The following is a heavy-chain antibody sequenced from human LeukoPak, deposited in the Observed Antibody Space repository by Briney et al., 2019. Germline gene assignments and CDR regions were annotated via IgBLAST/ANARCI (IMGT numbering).Heavy chain of an antibody. V-gene: IGHV4-34*01. CDR2: INHSGST. CDR1: GGSFSGYY. J-gene: IGHJ6*02. CDR3: ARHSRSSVTIFGVITR. D-gene: IGHD3-3*01. Sequence: SETLSLTCAVYGGSFSGYYWSWIRQPPGKGLEWIGEINHSGSTNYNPSLKSRVTISVDTSKNQFSLKLSSVTAADTAVYYCARHSRSSVTIFGVITRWGQGTTVTVSS.